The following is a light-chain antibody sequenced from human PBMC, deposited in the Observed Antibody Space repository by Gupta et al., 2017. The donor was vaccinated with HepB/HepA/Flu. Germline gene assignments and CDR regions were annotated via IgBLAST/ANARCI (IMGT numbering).Light chain of an antibody. CDR2: RNN. J-gene: IGLJ3*02. V-gene: IGLV1-47*01. CDR1: SSNIGSNY. CDR3: AAWDDILMVVV. Sequence: QSALTQPPSASGAPGQRVTISCSGSSSNIGSNYVYWYQQRPGTAPKRLIYRNNQRPSGAPDRFSGSNAGTSASLAISGLQAEDEAAYYCAAWDDILMVVVFGGGTKLTVL.